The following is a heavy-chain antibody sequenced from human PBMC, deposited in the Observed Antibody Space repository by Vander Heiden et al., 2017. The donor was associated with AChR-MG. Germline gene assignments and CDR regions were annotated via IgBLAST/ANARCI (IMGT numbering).Heavy chain of an antibody. D-gene: IGHD3-16*02. V-gene: IGHV5-51*01. CDR2: IYPGDSDT. J-gene: IGHJ3*02. Sequence: EVQLVQSAAEVKQHGEPLKISGKGSGYSFTSYWIARVRQMPGKGLEWMGIIYPGDSDTRYSPSFQGQVTISADKSISTAYLQWSSLKASDTAMYYCARRGRMITFGGVIVIPDAFDIWGQGTMVTVSS. CDR1: GYSFTSYW. CDR3: ARRGRMITFGGVIVIPDAFDI.